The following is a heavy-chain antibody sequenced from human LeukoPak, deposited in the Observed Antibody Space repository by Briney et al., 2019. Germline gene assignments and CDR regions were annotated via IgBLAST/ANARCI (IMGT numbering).Heavy chain of an antibody. CDR3: AREGVGTHARGFDY. D-gene: IGHD4-23*01. CDR2: IYYSGST. V-gene: IGHV4-59*01. Sequence: PSETLSLTCTVSGGSISSYYWSWIRQPPGKGLEWIGYIYYSGSTNYNPSLKSRVTISVDTSKNQFSLKLSSVTAADTAVYYCAREGVGTHARGFDYWGQGTLVTVSS. J-gene: IGHJ4*02. CDR1: GGSISSYY.